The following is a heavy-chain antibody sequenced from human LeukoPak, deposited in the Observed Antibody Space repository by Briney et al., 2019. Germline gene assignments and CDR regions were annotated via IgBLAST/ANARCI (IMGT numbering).Heavy chain of an antibody. J-gene: IGHJ4*02. CDR3: ARGKAPLSLGELSNFDY. D-gene: IGHD3-16*01. V-gene: IGHV1-46*01. CDR2: INPRGGST. Sequence: ASVKVSCKASGYTFTSYYMHWVRQAPGQGLEWMGIINPRGGSTSYAQKFQGRVTMTRDTSTSTVYMELSSLRSEDTAVYYCARGKAPLSLGELSNFDYWGQGTLVTVSS. CDR1: GYTFTSYY.